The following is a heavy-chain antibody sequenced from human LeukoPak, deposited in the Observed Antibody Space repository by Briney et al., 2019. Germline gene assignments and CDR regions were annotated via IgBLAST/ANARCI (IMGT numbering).Heavy chain of an antibody. CDR2: IGGSGGST. V-gene: IGHV3-23*01. Sequence: PGASVKVSCKASGGTFSSYAMSWVRQAPGKGLEWVSSIGGSGGSTYYADSVKGRFTISRDNSKNTLYLQMNSLRAEDTAVYYCAKDWSGVGATDYFDYWGQGTLVTVSS. D-gene: IGHD1-26*01. J-gene: IGHJ4*02. CDR3: AKDWSGVGATDYFDY. CDR1: GGTFSSYA.